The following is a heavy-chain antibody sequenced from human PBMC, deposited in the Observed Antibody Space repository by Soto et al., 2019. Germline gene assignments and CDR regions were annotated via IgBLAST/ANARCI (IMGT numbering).Heavy chain of an antibody. CDR3: AAYCYTMTCTHFHGYS. D-gene: IGHD3-16*02. Sequence: EVQLVESGGGLVQTGGSLRRSCAVSGFRFRDYWMSWVRQAPGKGLEWVANIKQDESDKYYVDSVKGRLTISRDNAKNALYLQMNSLRVEDTAVYYCAAYCYTMTCTHFHGYSWGQVTQVTASS. CDR2: IKQDESDK. CDR1: GFRFRDYW. V-gene: IGHV3-7*03. J-gene: IGHJ5*02.